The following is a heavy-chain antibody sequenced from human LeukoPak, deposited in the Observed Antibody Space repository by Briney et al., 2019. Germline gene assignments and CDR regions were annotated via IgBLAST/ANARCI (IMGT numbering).Heavy chain of an antibody. CDR1: GFTFSSYA. CDR2: ISGSGGST. CDR3: AKEGKSIDTTIVVVISYFDY. Sequence: GGSLRLSCAASGFTFSSYAMSWVRQAPGKGLEWVSAISGSGGSTYYADSVKGRFTISRDNSKNTLYLQMNSLRAEDTAVYYCAKEGKSIDTTIVVVISYFDYWGQGTLVTVSS. V-gene: IGHV3-23*01. J-gene: IGHJ4*02. D-gene: IGHD3-22*01.